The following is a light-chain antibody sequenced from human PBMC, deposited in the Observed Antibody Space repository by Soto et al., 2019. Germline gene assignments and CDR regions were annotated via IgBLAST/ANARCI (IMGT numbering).Light chain of an antibody. Sequence: EVVLTQSPVTLSLSPGERATLSGRASQSVSSSYLAWYQQKPGQAPRLLIYGASSRATGIPDRFGGSGSGTDFTLTVSRLEPEDFAVYYCQQYGSSRLTFGGGTKVDIK. CDR3: QQYGSSRLT. V-gene: IGKV3-20*01. CDR2: GAS. J-gene: IGKJ4*01. CDR1: QSVSSSY.